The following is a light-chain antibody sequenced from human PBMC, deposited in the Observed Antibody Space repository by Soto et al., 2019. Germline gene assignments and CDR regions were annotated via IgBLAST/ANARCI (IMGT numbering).Light chain of an antibody. CDR3: QQYGRSPKT. Sequence: IVLTQSTRILSMSPGERASLSCSASQSISSSFLAWYQQKPGQAPRLLIYGASSRATGIPDRFSGSGSGTDFTLTISRLEPEDFAVYYCQQYGRSPKTFGQGTKVDI. V-gene: IGKV3-20*01. CDR2: GAS. J-gene: IGKJ1*01. CDR1: QSISSSF.